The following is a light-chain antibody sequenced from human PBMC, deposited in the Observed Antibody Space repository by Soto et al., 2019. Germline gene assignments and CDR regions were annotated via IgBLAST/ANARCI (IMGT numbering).Light chain of an antibody. CDR3: QQRSNWPAT. Sequence: EIVLTHSPATLSLSPGERATLSCRASQSVSSYIAWYQQKPGQAPRLLIYDASNRATGIPARFSGSGSGTDFTLTISSLEPEDFAVYYCQQRSNWPATFGGGTKVEIK. V-gene: IGKV3-11*01. CDR2: DAS. J-gene: IGKJ4*01. CDR1: QSVSSY.